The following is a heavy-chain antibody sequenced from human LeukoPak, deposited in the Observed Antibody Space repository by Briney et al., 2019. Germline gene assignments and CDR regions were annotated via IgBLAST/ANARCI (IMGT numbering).Heavy chain of an antibody. Sequence: PGRSLRLSCAASGFTFDDYAMHWVRQAPGKGLEWLAVSSFDENKYYADSVRGRFTISRDNSKNTVYLQMDSLRPEDTAIYYCAKDSYGGYNDFGIDSWGQGTLVSVSS. CDR3: AKDSYGGYNDFGIDS. V-gene: IGHV3-30*18. CDR2: SSFDENK. J-gene: IGHJ4*02. D-gene: IGHD5-12*01. CDR1: GFTFDDYA.